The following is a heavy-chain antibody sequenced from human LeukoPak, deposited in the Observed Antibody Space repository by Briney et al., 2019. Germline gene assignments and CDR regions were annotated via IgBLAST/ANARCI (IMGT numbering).Heavy chain of an antibody. CDR3: ARPYSGYEWCDY. J-gene: IGHJ4*02. CDR1: GYTFSGYC. D-gene: IGHD5-12*01. V-gene: IGHV1-2*06. CDR2: INPNNGGT. Sequence: ASVKVSCKASGYTFSGYCMHWVRQAPGQGLEWMGQINPNNGGTNYAQKFQGRVTMTRDTSISTAYMELSRLTSADTAVYYCARPYSGYEWCDYWGQGTLVTAS.